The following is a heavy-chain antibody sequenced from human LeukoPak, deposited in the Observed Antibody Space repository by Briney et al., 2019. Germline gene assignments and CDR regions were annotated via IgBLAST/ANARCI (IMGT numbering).Heavy chain of an antibody. V-gene: IGHV3-23*01. CDR1: GFTFSSYA. J-gene: IGHJ4*02. CDR3: ARGGPGRVTTVTH. CDR2: ISVSGGGT. Sequence: GGSLRLSCTASGFTFSSYAICWVRQAPAKGLEWVSTISVSGGGTYYSDSVKGRFTISRDNAKNSLYVQMNSLRAEDTAVYYCARGGPGRVTTVTHWGQGTLVAVSS. D-gene: IGHD4-17*01.